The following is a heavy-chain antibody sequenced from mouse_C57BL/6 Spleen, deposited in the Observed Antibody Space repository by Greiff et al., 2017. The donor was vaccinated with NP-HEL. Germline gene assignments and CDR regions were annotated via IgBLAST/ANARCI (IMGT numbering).Heavy chain of an antibody. D-gene: IGHD1-1*01. V-gene: IGHV1-20*01. CDR2: INPYNGDT. J-gene: IGHJ3*01. CDR3: AREDGLLRSAWFAY. CDR1: GYSFTGYF. Sequence: VQLQQSGPELVKPGDSVKISCKASGYSFTGYFMNWVMQSHGKSLEWIGRINPYNGDTFYNQKFKGKATLTVDKSSSTAHMELRSLTSEDSAVYYCAREDGLLRSAWFAYWGQGTLVTVSA.